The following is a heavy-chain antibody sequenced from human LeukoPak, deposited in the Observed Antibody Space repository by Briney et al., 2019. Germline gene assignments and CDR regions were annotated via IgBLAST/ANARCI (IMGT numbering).Heavy chain of an antibody. CDR1: GGSFSGYY. CDR3: ARRKSYYYGSGRSKGWFDP. J-gene: IGHJ5*02. CDR2: INHSGST. Sequence: SETLSLTCAVYGGSFSGYYWSWIRQPPGKGLEWIGEINHSGSTNYNPSLKSRVTISVDTSKNQFSLKLSSVTAVDTAVYYCARRKSYYYGSGRSKGWFDPWGQGTLVTVSS. D-gene: IGHD3-10*01. V-gene: IGHV4-34*01.